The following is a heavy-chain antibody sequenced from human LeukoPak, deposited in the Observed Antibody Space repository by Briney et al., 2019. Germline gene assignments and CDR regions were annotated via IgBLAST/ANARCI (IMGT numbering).Heavy chain of an antibody. J-gene: IGHJ4*02. CDR2: INPRNGGS. V-gene: IGHV1-2*02. Sequence: ATVKVSCKASGYTFTGFYIHWVRQAPGQGLEWMAWINPRNGGSHSAQKFQGRVTLTRDTSISTAYMEMRKLTSDDTAFYYCARGRIAAAGAIDYWGQGARVTVSS. CDR3: ARGRIAAAGAIDY. CDR1: GYTFTGFY. D-gene: IGHD6-13*01.